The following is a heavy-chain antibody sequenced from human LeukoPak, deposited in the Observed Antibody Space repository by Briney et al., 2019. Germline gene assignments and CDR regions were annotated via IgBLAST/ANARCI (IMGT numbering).Heavy chain of an antibody. V-gene: IGHV4-34*12. CDR2: IIHSGST. D-gene: IGHD3-10*01. CDR3: ARQVGASVDY. Sequence: SGTLSLTCAVYGGSFSGYYWSWIRQPPGKGLEWIGEIIHSGSTNYNPSLQSRVTISVDTSKNQFSLKLSSVTAADTAVYYCARQVGASVDYWGQGTLVTVSS. CDR1: GGSFSGYY. J-gene: IGHJ4*02.